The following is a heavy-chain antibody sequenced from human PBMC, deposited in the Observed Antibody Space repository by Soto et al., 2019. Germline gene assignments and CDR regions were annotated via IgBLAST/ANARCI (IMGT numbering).Heavy chain of an antibody. J-gene: IGHJ4*02. Sequence: VLLVESGGGLVQPGRSLRLSCAVTGFTFGNYAMHWVRQAPGKGLEWDAAINWNIDKVAYAGSVLGRFTIFRDSAKNSLHLQMNDLTTEDTALYYCAKDKGGTPYYIDSWGQGILVTVSS. V-gene: IGHV3-9*01. CDR3: AKDKGGTPYYIDS. D-gene: IGHD6-25*01. CDR2: INWNIDKV. CDR1: GFTFGNYA.